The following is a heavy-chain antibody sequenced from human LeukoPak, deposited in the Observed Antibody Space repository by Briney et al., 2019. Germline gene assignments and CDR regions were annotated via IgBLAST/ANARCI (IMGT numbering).Heavy chain of an antibody. CDR2: IYSGGRT. CDR3: AREGATTAFDY. J-gene: IGHJ4*02. CDR1: GFTVSNNY. D-gene: IGHD1-26*01. Sequence: QSGGSLRLSCAVSGFTVSNNYMNWVRQAPGKGLEWVSIIYSGGRTYYADSAKGRFTISRDIFKNTVYLQMNSLRAEDTAVYYCAREGATTAFDYWGQGTLVTVSS. V-gene: IGHV3-53*01.